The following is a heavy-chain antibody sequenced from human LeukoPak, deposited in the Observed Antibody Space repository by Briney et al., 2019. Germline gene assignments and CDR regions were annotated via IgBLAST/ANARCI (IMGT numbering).Heavy chain of an antibody. CDR3: ARDWGWYQLLRWFDP. D-gene: IGHD2-2*01. Sequence: ASVKVSCKASGYTFTGYYMHWVRQAPGQGLEWMGWINPNSGGTNYAQKFQGRATLTRDTSISIAYMELSRLTSDDTAVYYCARDWGWYQLLRWFDPWGQGTLVTVSA. CDR2: INPNSGGT. J-gene: IGHJ5*02. V-gene: IGHV1-2*02. CDR1: GYTFTGYY.